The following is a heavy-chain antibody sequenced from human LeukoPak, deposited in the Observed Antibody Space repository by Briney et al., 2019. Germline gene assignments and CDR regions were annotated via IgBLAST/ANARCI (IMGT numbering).Heavy chain of an antibody. CDR2: IWYDGSNK. CDR1: GFTFSSYG. D-gene: IGHD1-26*01. CDR3: AKDISIVGAPGVLDY. Sequence: GGSLRLSCAASGFTFSSYGMHWVRQAPGKGLEWVAVIWYDGSNKYYADSVKGRFTISRDNSKNTLYLQMNSLRAEDTAVYYCAKDISIVGAPGVLDYWGQGTLVTVSS. V-gene: IGHV3-33*06. J-gene: IGHJ4*02.